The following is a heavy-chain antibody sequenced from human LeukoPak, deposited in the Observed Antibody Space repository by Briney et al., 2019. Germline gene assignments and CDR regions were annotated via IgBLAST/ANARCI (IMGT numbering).Heavy chain of an antibody. CDR1: GGSISSNNYY. CDR2: INYGGTT. Sequence: SETLSHSCTVSGGSISSNNYYWSCIRQPPGREMEWIASINYGGTTYYNPSLKSRVTISVDTSKNQFSLRLSSVTAADTAVYLCARYVVSGAGRYYFDYWGQGSLVTVSS. D-gene: IGHD3-10*01. V-gene: IGHV4-39*01. J-gene: IGHJ4*02. CDR3: ARYVVSGAGRYYFDY.